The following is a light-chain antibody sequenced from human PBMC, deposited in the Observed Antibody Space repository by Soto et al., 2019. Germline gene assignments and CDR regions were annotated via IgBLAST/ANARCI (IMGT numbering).Light chain of an antibody. CDR1: QSVSSN. J-gene: IGKJ3*01. CDR3: QQYNNWPPIT. CDR2: GAS. Sequence: EMVMTQSPATLSVSRGERATLSCRASQSVSSNLAWYQQKPGQAPRLLIYGASTRATGIPARFSGSGSGTEFTLTISSLQSEDFAVYYCQQYNNWPPITFGPGTKVDIK. V-gene: IGKV3-15*01.